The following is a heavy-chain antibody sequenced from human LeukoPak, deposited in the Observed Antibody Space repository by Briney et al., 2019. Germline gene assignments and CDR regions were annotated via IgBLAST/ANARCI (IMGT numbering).Heavy chain of an antibody. D-gene: IGHD3-3*01. V-gene: IGHV3-30*02. Sequence: GGSLRLSCAASGFTFSSYGMHWVRQAPGKGLEWVAFIRYDGSNKYYADSVKGRFTISRDNSKNTLYLQMNSLRAEDTAVYYCARGQQYDFWSGYKDYWGQGTLVTVSS. CDR3: ARGQQYDFWSGYKDY. CDR2: IRYDGSNK. J-gene: IGHJ4*02. CDR1: GFTFSSYG.